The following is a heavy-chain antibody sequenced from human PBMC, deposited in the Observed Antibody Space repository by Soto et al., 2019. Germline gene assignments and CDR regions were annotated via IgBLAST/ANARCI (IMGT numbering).Heavy chain of an antibody. CDR2: INPNSGGT. CDR3: ARNYDSSGLYGMDV. CDR1: GYTFTGYY. J-gene: IGHJ6*02. D-gene: IGHD3-22*01. V-gene: IGHV1-2*04. Sequence: GASVKVSCKASGYTFTGYYMHWVRQAPGQGLEWMGWINPNSGGTNYAQKFQGWVTMTRDTSISTAYMELSRLRSDDTAVYYCARNYDSSGLYGMDVWGQGTTVTVSS.